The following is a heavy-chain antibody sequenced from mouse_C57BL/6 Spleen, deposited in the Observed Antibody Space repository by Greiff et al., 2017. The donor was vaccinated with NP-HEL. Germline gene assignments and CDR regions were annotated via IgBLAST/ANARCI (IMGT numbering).Heavy chain of an antibody. CDR2: IYPGSGST. J-gene: IGHJ2*01. D-gene: IGHD2-4*01. CDR1: GYTFTSYW. V-gene: IGHV1-55*01. CDR3: ARENDYLYYFDY. Sequence: QVQLQQPGAELVKPGASVKMSCKASGYTFTSYWITWVKQRPGQGLEWIGDIYPGSGSTNYNEKFKSKATLTVDTSSSTAYMQLSSLTSEDSAVYYCARENDYLYYFDYWGQGTTLTVSS.